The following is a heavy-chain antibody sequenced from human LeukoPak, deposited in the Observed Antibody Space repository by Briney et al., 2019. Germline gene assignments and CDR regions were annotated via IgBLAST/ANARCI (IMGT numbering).Heavy chain of an antibody. CDR1: GFTVSSNY. D-gene: IGHD6-19*01. J-gene: IGHJ6*03. CDR3: ARLTGWDNYYSYMDV. V-gene: IGHV3-53*05. Sequence: GGSLRLSCAASGFTVSSNYMSWVRQAPGKGLEWVSVIYSGGSTYYADSVKGRFTISRDNSKNTLYLQMNSLRAEDTAVYYCARLTGWDNYYSYMDVWGKGTTVTVSS. CDR2: IYSGGST.